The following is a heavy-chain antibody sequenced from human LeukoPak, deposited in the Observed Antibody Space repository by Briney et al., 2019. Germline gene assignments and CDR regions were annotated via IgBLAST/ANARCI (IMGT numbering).Heavy chain of an antibody. D-gene: IGHD2-15*01. J-gene: IGHJ4*02. CDR2: INPKSGDT. V-gene: IGHV1-2*02. Sequence: ASVKVSCKASGYTFTGYYMHWVRQAPGQGLEWMGWINPKSGDTNYAQKFQGRVTMTRDTSISTAYMELSRLRSDDTAVYYCAREDCSGGSCYPGGIDYWGQGTLVTVSS. CDR1: GYTFTGYY. CDR3: AREDCSGGSCYPGGIDY.